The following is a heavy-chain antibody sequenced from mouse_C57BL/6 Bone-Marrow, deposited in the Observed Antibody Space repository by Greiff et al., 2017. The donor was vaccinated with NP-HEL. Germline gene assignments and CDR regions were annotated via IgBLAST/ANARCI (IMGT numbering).Heavy chain of an antibody. CDR3: ARFYDGDYFDY. CDR1: GFTFSSYT. CDR2: ISGGGGNT. V-gene: IGHV5-9*01. J-gene: IGHJ2*01. Sequence: EVNVVESGGGLVKPGGSLKLSCAASGFTFSSYTMSWVRQTPEKRLEWVATISGGGGNTYYPDSVKGRFTISRDNAKNTLYLQMSSLRSEDTALYYCARFYDGDYFDYWGQGTTLTVSS. D-gene: IGHD2-3*01.